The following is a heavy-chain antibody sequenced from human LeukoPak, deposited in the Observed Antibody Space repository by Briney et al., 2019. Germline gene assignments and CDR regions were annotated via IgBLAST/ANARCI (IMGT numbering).Heavy chain of an antibody. CDR3: ARQLGYCAAGTCYFDS. D-gene: IGHD2-8*02. CDR2: LSSGRSP. Sequence: PGGSLRLSCADSGFAISTYAMAWVRQAPGKGLEWILSLSSGRSPSYSDSLEGRLTMSSDNARNTLYLQMDNLRGEDTAMYYCARQLGYCAAGTCYFDSWGHGTQVTVSS. CDR1: GFAISTYA. J-gene: IGHJ4*01. V-gene: IGHV3-69-1*01.